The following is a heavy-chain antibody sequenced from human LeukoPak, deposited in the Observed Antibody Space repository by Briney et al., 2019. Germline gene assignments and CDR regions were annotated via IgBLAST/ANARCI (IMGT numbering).Heavy chain of an antibody. D-gene: IGHD3-10*01. CDR2: INHSGST. V-gene: IGHV4-34*01. CDR1: GGSFSGYY. CDR3: ASFHYGPRRSFYNWFDP. J-gene: IGHJ5*02. Sequence: KPSETLSLTCAVYGGSFSGYYCSWIRQPPGKGLDWIGEINHSGSTNYNPSLKSRVTISVATSKNQFSLTLSSLTAADTAVYYCASFHYGPRRSFYNWFDPWGQGTLVTVSS.